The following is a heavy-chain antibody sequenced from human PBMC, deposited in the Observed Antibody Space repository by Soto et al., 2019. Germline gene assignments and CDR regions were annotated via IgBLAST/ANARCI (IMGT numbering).Heavy chain of an antibody. CDR2: ISAYNGNT. D-gene: IGHD3-9*01. Sequence: ASVKVSCKASGYTFTSYGISWVRQAPGQGLEWMGWISAYNGNTNYAQKLQGRVTMTTDTSTSTAYMELRSLRSDDTAVYYCARDGRNFDWFPPRAPFDYWGQGTLVTVSS. J-gene: IGHJ4*02. CDR1: GYTFTSYG. CDR3: ARDGRNFDWFPPRAPFDY. V-gene: IGHV1-18*01.